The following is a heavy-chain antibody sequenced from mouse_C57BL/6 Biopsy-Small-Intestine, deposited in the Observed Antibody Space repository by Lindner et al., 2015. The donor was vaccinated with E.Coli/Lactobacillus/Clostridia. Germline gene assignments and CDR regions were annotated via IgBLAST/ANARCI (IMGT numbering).Heavy chain of an antibody. J-gene: IGHJ2*01. CDR2: ILPGSGGT. Sequence: VQLQESGAELMKPGASVKLSCKATGYTFTGAWIEWVKQRPGHGLEWIGEILPGSGGTNYNEKFKGKATFTADTPSNTAYMQLSSLTTEDSAIYYCAKSPELGRNYWGQGTTLTVSS. CDR1: GYTFTGAW. V-gene: IGHV1-9*01. D-gene: IGHD4-1*01. CDR3: AKSPELGRNY.